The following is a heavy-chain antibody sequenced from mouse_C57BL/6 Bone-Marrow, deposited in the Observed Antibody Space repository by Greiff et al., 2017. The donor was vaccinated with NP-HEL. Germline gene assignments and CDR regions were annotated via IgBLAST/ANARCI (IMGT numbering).Heavy chain of an antibody. Sequence: VQLKESGAELVKPGASVKLSCTASGFNIKDYYMHWVKQRTEQGLEWIGRIDPEDGETKSAPKFQGTATITADTSSNTSYLQLSSLTSEDTAVYYWASNPYGNSFLYAMDYWGQGTSVTVSS. D-gene: IGHD2-1*01. J-gene: IGHJ4*01. CDR2: IDPEDGET. CDR1: GFNIKDYY. CDR3: ASNPYGNSFLYAMDY. V-gene: IGHV14-2*01.